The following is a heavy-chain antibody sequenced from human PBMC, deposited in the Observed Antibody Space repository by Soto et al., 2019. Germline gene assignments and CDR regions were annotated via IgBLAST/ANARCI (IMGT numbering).Heavy chain of an antibody. Sequence: QVQLVQSGAEVKMPGSSVKVSCKASGGTFSSYAISWVRQAPGQELEYMGGIIPILGTANYAQKFQGRVSITADESTSTAYLELSSLRSEDSAVYYCARDNYGVFVGNAMDVWGQGTTVTVSS. D-gene: IGHD4-17*01. CDR3: ARDNYGVFVGNAMDV. CDR1: GGTFSSYA. J-gene: IGHJ6*02. V-gene: IGHV1-69*01. CDR2: IIPILGTA.